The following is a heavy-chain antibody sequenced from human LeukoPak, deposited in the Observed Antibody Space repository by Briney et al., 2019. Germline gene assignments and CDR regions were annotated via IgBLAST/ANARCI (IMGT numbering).Heavy chain of an antibody. CDR3: AIGDGLGELSSSFDH. V-gene: IGHV3-30*04. J-gene: IGHJ4*02. CDR2: ISYDGTKK. Sequence: PGGSLRLSCAASGFAFSNYAMHWVRQAPGKGLQWVAVISYDGTKKYYADSLKGRFTISGDNSKNTLYLRMNSLRTEDTAVYYCAIGDGLGELSSSFDHWGQGTLVTVSS. CDR1: GFAFSNYA. D-gene: IGHD3-16*02.